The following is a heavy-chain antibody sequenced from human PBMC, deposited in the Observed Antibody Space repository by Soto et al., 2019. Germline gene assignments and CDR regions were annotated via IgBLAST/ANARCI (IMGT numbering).Heavy chain of an antibody. J-gene: IGHJ6*02. CDR2: ISSSSSYI. CDR1: GFTFSSYS. D-gene: IGHD4-17*01. CDR3: AREPSVKYGDYVYYYGMDV. Sequence: GSLRLSCAASGFTFSSYSMNWVRQAPGKGLEWVSSISSSSSYIYYADSVKGRFTISRDNAKNSLYLQMNSLRAEDTAVYYCAREPSVKYGDYVYYYGMDVWGQGTTVTVSS. V-gene: IGHV3-21*01.